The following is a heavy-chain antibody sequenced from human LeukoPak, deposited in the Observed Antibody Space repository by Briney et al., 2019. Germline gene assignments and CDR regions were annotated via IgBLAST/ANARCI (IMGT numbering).Heavy chain of an antibody. CDR2: ISYYGNNR. Sequence: GGSLRLCCAASGFTFSRHVVPRGRQAPGKGLEWVAVISYYGNNRFYAASVKGRFTISRHNSRTTLYLQMNSLSGDDAAVYSCGRGGIPTGPYYYFYYMDVWGKGTAVTVSS. J-gene: IGHJ6*03. D-gene: IGHD1-14*01. CDR1: GFTFSRHV. V-gene: IGHV3-30*01. CDR3: GRGGIPTGPYYYFYYMDV.